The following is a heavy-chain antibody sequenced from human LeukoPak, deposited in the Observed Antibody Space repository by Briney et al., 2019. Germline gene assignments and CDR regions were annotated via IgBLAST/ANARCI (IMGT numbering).Heavy chain of an antibody. D-gene: IGHD7-27*01. V-gene: IGHV3-11*04. CDR2: IDSSSSKI. CDR1: GFTFIDNY. Sequence: PGWSLRLSGAASGFTFIDNYMSWIRQGPGNGLQWVSYIDSSSSKIYYADSVMGRFSISRDNGKNSLYLQMNSRRDADTAVYYCARKSYWGSSGNGFDYWGQGTLVTVSS. J-gene: IGHJ4*02. CDR3: ARKSYWGSSGNGFDY.